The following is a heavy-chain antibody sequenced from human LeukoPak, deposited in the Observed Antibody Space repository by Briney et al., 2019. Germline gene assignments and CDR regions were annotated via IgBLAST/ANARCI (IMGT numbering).Heavy chain of an antibody. CDR2: INWKTGNG. J-gene: IGHJ2*01. V-gene: IGHV3-9*01. Sequence: GGSLRLSCAVSGFNFDDYAMHWVRQAPGRGLEWVSGINWKTGNGIYADSVKGRFTISRDNAKNSLYLQMSSLRAEDTALYYCTRRAARWQFDLWGRGTLLTAYS. D-gene: IGHD5-24*01. CDR1: GFNFDDYA. CDR3: TRRAARWQFDL.